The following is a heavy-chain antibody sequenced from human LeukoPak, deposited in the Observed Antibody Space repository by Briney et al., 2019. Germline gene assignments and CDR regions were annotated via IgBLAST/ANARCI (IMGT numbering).Heavy chain of an antibody. CDR3: ARVGDGYNHLFDY. Sequence: SETLSLTCTVSGDSISSYYWSWIRQPPGKGLEWIGYIYYSGSTNYNPSLKSRVTISIDTSKNQFSLKLSSVTAADTAVYYCARVGDGYNHLFDYWGQGTLVTGSS. D-gene: IGHD5-24*01. CDR2: IYYSGST. J-gene: IGHJ4*02. CDR1: GDSISSYY. V-gene: IGHV4-59*01.